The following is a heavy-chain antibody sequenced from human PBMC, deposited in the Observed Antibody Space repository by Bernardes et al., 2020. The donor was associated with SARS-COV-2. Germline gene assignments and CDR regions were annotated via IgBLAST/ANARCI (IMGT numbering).Heavy chain of an antibody. V-gene: IGHV3-7*03. Sequence: GGSLRLSCAASGFTFSSYWMSWVRQAPGKGLEWVANIKQDGSEKYYVDSVKGRFTISRDNAKNSLYLQMNSLRAEDTAVYYCARCYSGDYIWGSYLSHDAFDIWGQGTMVTVSS. J-gene: IGHJ3*02. D-gene: IGHD3-16*02. CDR3: ARCYSGDYIWGSYLSHDAFDI. CDR2: IKQDGSEK. CDR1: GFTFSSYW.